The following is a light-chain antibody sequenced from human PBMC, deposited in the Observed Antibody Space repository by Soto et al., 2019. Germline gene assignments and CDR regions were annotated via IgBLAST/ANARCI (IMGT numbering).Light chain of an antibody. CDR3: QQLNSYPPEIT. V-gene: IGKV1-9*01. J-gene: IGKJ5*01. Sequence: DIQLTQSPSFLSASVGDRVTITCRASQGISSYLAWYQQKPGKAPKLLIYAASTLQSGVPSRFSGSGSGTEFTLTISSRQPEDFATYYCQQLNSYPPEITFGQGTRLEIK. CDR2: AAS. CDR1: QGISSY.